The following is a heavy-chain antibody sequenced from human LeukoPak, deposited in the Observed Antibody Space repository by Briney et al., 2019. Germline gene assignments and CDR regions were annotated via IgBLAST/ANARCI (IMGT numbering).Heavy chain of an antibody. J-gene: IGHJ4*01. CDR2: TYTRSKWYN. CDR3: ARAYCTSSSCYIDY. CDR1: GDSVSNNSAA. D-gene: IGHD2-2*02. Sequence: SQTLSLTFDISGDSVSNNSAAWNWLRQSPSRGLEWLGRTYTRSKWYNDYAESVKSRITINPDTSKNQFSLQLNSVTPEDTAVYYCARAYCTSSSCYIDYWGQGTLVTVSS. V-gene: IGHV6-1*01.